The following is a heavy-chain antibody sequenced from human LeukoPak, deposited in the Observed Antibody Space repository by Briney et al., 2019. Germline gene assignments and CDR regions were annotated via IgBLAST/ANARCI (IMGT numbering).Heavy chain of an antibody. D-gene: IGHD6-19*01. CDR3: ARDGAVAGTGLDY. J-gene: IGHJ4*02. CDR1: GYSISSGYY. V-gene: IGHV4-38-2*02. Sequence: PSETLSLTCTVSGYSISSGYYWGWIRQPPGKGLEWIGSIYYSGSTNYNPSLKSRVTISVDTSKNQFSLKLSSVTAADTAVYYCARDGAVAGTGLDYWGQGTLVTVSS. CDR2: IYYSGST.